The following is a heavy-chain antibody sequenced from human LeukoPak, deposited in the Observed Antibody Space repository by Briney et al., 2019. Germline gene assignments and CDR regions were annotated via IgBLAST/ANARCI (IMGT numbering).Heavy chain of an antibody. CDR2: IYYSGST. CDR1: GGSISSSSFY. D-gene: IGHD4-23*01. J-gene: IGHJ4*02. Sequence: PSETLSLTCTVSGGSISSSSFYWGWIRQPPGKGLEWIGSIYYSGSTYYNPSLKSRVTISADTSKNQFSLMLSPVTAADTAVYYCARGRYGGYFDCWGQGTLVTVSS. V-gene: IGHV4-39*07. CDR3: ARGRYGGYFDC.